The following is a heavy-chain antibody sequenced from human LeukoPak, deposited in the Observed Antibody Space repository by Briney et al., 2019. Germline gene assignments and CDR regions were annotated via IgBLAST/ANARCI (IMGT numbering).Heavy chain of an antibody. J-gene: IGHJ6*02. CDR3: ARDHLPHGSGYYYYGMDV. V-gene: IGHV1-2*04. CDR1: GYTFTGYY. CDR2: INPNSGGT. Sequence: ASVKVSCKASGYTFTGYYMHWVRQAPGQGLEWMGWINPNSGGTNYAQKFQGWVTMTRDTSISTAYMELSRLRSEDTAVYYCARDHLPHGSGYYYYGMDVWGQGTTVTVSS. D-gene: IGHD3-10*01.